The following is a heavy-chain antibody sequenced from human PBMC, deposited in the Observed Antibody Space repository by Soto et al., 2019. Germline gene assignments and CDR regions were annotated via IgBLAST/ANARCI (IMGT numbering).Heavy chain of an antibody. Sequence: ASVKVSCKASGGTFSSYTISWVRQAPGQGLEWMGRIIPILGIANYAQKFQGRVTITADKSTSTAYMELSSLRSEDTAVYYCAREECYCGSGDFFDYWAQGTLVPVSS. D-gene: IGHD3-10*01. CDR1: GGTFSSYT. CDR3: AREECYCGSGDFFDY. J-gene: IGHJ4*02. CDR2: IIPILGIA. V-gene: IGHV1-69*04.